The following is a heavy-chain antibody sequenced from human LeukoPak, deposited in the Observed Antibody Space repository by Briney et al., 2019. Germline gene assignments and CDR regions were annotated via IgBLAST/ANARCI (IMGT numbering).Heavy chain of an antibody. CDR3: AKHRTYYYGSGSYLYFDY. V-gene: IGHV3-23*01. CDR2: ISGSGGST. D-gene: IGHD3-10*01. CDR1: GFTFSSYA. Sequence: PGGSVRLSCAVSGFTFSSYAMSWVRQAPGKGLEWVSAISGSGGSTYYADSVKGRFTISRDNSKNTLYLQMNSLRAEDTAVYYCAKHRTYYYGSGSYLYFDYWGQGTLVTVSS. J-gene: IGHJ4*02.